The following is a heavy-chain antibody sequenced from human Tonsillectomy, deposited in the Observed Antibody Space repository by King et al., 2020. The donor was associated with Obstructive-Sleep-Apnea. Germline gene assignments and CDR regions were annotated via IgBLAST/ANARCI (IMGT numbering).Heavy chain of an antibody. CDR3: VRGVGPPTPAYFRH. CDR1: GGSVSSSTHY. Sequence: LQLQESGPGLVKPSETLSLTCTVSGGSVSSSTHYWGWIRQPPGKGLEWIGSIYYSGSTYYNPSLKSRVTISVDTSKNQFSLRLTSLTAADTAVYYCVRGVGPPTPAYFRHWGRGTLVTVSS. V-gene: IGHV4-39*07. D-gene: IGHD1-26*01. J-gene: IGHJ1*01. CDR2: IYYSGST.